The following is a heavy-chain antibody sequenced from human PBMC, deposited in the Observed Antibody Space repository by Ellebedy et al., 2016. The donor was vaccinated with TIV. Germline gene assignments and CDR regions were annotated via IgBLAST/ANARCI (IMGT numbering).Heavy chain of an antibody. J-gene: IGHJ3*01. D-gene: IGHD4-23*01. CDR1: GLSSSSYS. CDR2: ISYDGTDK. CDR3: GRDPVGVGPAFDV. V-gene: IGHV3-30-3*01. Sequence: PSETLSLTCAASGLSSSSYSMHWVRQAPGKGLEWVAAISYDGTDKYYADSLKGRFTIPRDKSKDTLYLQMNSLRAEDTAIYYCGRDPVGVGPAFDVWGQGTSVIVSS.